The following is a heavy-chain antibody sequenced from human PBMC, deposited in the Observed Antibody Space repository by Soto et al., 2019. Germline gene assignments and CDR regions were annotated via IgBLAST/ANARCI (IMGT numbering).Heavy chain of an antibody. J-gene: IGHJ6*02. CDR2: ISYDGSNK. Sequence: QVQLVESGGGVVQPGRSLRLSCAASGFTFSSYAMHWVRQAPGKGLEWVAVISYDGSNKYYADSVKGRFTISRDNSKNTLYPQMNSLSAEDTAVYYCARDRLRYNWNDFPYYYYGMDVWGHGTTVTVSS. D-gene: IGHD1-1*01. CDR3: ARDRLRYNWNDFPYYYYGMDV. CDR1: GFTFSSYA. V-gene: IGHV3-30-3*01.